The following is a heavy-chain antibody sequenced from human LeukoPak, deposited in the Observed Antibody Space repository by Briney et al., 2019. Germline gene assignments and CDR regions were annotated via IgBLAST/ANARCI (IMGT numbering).Heavy chain of an antibody. CDR1: GFTVSNNY. J-gene: IGHJ4*02. D-gene: IGHD6-13*01. CDR3: ARDSTRRYSRTG. Sequence: GGSLRLSCVVSGFTVSNNYMSWVRQAPRKGLEWVSLIYSGGSTYYADSVKGRFTISRDNSKNTVYLQMNSLRAEDTAVYYCARDSTRRYSRTGGGQGTLVTVSS. V-gene: IGHV3-53*01. CDR2: IYSGGST.